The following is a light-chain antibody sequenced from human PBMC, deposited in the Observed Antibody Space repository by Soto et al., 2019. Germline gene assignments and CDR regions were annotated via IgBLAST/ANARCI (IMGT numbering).Light chain of an antibody. CDR3: QQYNNGPPAT. V-gene: IGKV1-27*01. CDR2: AAS. Sequence: DIQMAQSSSSLSASVGDRVTITCRASQHINNYLAWYQQRPGKAPKLLIYAASTLQSGVPSRFSGGGSGTDFTLTISSLQPEDVATYYCQQYNNGPPATFGPGTKV. J-gene: IGKJ3*01. CDR1: QHINNY.